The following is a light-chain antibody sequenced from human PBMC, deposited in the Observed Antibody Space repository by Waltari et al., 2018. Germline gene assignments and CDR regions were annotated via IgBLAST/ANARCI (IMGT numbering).Light chain of an antibody. J-gene: IGKJ1*01. V-gene: IGKV1-5*03. CDR3: QQYNSNSKT. Sequence: DVQMTQSPSTLSASVRDRVTITCRASQSISNWLAWYQQKAGKAPKLLIYKASNLESGVPSRFSGSGSGREFTLTIISLQPEDFATYYCQQYNSNSKTFGQGTKVEIE. CDR1: QSISNW. CDR2: KAS.